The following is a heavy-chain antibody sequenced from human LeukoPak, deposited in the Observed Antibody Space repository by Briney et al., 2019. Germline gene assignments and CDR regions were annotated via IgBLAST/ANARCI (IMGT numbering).Heavy chain of an antibody. CDR3: ARAVVRGVMGLGY. CDR2: INPSSGGT. D-gene: IGHD3-10*01. V-gene: IGHV1-2*02. J-gene: IGHJ4*02. CDR1: GYTFTGYY. Sequence: ASVKVSCKASGYTFTGYYMHWVRQAPGQGLEWMGWINPSSGGTNYAQKFQGRVTMTRDTSISTAYMELSRLRSDDTAVYYCARAVVRGVMGLGYWGQGTLVTVSS.